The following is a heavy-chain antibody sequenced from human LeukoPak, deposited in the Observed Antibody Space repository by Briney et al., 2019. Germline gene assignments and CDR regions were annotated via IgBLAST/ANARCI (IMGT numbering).Heavy chain of an antibody. J-gene: IGHJ5*02. D-gene: IGHD6-13*01. V-gene: IGHV1-46*01. Sequence: ASVKVSCKASGYTFTSYYMHWVRQAPGQGLEWMGIINPSGGSTSYAQKFQGRVTMTRDTSTSTVYMELSSLRSEDTAVYYCARVGIAAAGTRWFDPWGRGTLVTVSS. CDR2: INPSGGST. CDR3: ARVGIAAAGTRWFDP. CDR1: GYTFTSYY.